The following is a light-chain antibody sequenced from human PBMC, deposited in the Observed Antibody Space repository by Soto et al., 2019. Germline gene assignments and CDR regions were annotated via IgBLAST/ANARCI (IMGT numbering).Light chain of an antibody. J-gene: IGKJ1*01. CDR1: QTISSW. Sequence: DIHMTRSPSTLSGSVGHIFTITCRASQTISSWLAWYQQKPGKAPKLLIYKASTLKSGVPSRLSGSGYGTELTLTISSLQNDDFATYYCQHYNSYSEAFGQGTKVDIK. CDR3: QHYNSYSEA. CDR2: KAS. V-gene: IGKV1-5*03.